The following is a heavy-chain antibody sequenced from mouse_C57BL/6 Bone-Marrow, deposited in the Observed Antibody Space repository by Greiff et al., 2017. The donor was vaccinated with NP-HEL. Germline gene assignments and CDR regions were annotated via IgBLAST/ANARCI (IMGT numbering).Heavy chain of an antibody. V-gene: IGHV1-85*01. CDR2: IYPRDGST. CDR3: ARGGYYDYWVFAY. Sequence: VKLQESGPELVKPGASVKLSCKASGYTFSSYDINRVKQRPGQGLEWIGWIYPRDGSTKYNEKFKGKATLTVGTSSSTAYMGLHSLTSEDSAVYFCARGGYYDYWVFAYWGQGTLVTVSA. CDR1: GYTFSSYD. J-gene: IGHJ3*01. D-gene: IGHD2-4*01.